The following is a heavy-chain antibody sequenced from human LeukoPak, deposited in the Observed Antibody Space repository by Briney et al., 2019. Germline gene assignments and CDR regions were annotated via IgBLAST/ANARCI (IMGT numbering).Heavy chain of an antibody. CDR2: VYYTGST. Sequence: PSETLSLTCTVSGGSISSGGYYWSWIRQPPGKGLEWIGYVYYTGSTNYNPSLESRVTISVDTSRYQFSLKLRSVTAADTAVYYCARDARNSKERSDAFDIWGQGTMVTVSS. J-gene: IGHJ3*02. CDR3: ARDARNSKERSDAFDI. CDR1: GGSISSGGYY. V-gene: IGHV4-61*08. D-gene: IGHD4-11*01.